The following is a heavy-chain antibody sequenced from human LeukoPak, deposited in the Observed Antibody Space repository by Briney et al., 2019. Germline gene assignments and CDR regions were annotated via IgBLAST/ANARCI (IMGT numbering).Heavy chain of an antibody. Sequence: ASVKVSCKASGYTFTSYYMHWVRQAPGQGLEWMGIINPSGGSTGYAQKFQGRVTMTRDMSTSTVYMELSSLRSEDTAVYYCARDGSGFGYMDVWGKGTTVTVSS. D-gene: IGHD3-10*01. J-gene: IGHJ6*03. CDR1: GYTFTSYY. V-gene: IGHV1-46*01. CDR3: ARDGSGFGYMDV. CDR2: INPSGGST.